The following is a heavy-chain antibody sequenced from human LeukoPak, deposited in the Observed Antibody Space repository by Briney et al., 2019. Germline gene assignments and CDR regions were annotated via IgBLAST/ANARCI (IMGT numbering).Heavy chain of an antibody. D-gene: IGHD1-26*01. V-gene: IGHV3-7*01. J-gene: IGHJ6*03. Sequence: GGSLRLSCAASGFTFSSYGMHWVRQAPGKGLEWVANIKPDGSQIYYVDSVKGRFTISRDNAKNSLYLQMNSLRAEDTAVYYCARAPTIVGAIYYYYYMDVWGKGTTVTVSS. CDR2: IKPDGSQI. CDR1: GFTFSSYG. CDR3: ARAPTIVGAIYYYYYMDV.